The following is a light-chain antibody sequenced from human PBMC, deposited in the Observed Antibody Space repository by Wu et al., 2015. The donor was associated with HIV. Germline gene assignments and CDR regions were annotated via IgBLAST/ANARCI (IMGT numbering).Light chain of an antibody. J-gene: IGKJ4*01. Sequence: SPGKRATSPAGPVRMFPAPTLSWYQQRPGQAPRLLIYSVSQRATDIPGRFSGSGSGTDFTLTISGLEPEDFAVYYCQQYGISPLTFGGGTKVDI. CDR2: SVS. CDR3: QQYGISPLT. CDR1: RMFPAPT. V-gene: IGKV3-20*01.